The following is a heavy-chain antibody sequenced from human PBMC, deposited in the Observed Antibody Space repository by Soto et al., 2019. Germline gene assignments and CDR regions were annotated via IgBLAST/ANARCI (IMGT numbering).Heavy chain of an antibody. J-gene: IGHJ4*02. Sequence: ASVKVSCKASGYTFTSYAMHWVRQAPGQRLEWMGWINAGNGNTKYSQKFQGRVTITRDTSASTAYMELSSLRSEDTAVYYCARAYGYYDILTGYFDYWGQGTLVTVSS. CDR1: GYTFTSYA. V-gene: IGHV1-3*01. D-gene: IGHD3-9*01. CDR2: INAGNGNT. CDR3: ARAYGYYDILTGYFDY.